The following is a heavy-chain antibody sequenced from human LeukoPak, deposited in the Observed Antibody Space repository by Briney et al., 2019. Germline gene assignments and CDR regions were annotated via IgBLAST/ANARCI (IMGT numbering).Heavy chain of an antibody. Sequence: SETLSLTCIVSGGSISSYYWSWIRQPAGKGLEWIGQIHTSGSTNYNPSLKSRVTISVDTSKNQFSLKLSSVTAADTAVYYCARGEYNWNYVDWFDPWGQGTLVTVSS. D-gene: IGHD1-7*01. J-gene: IGHJ5*02. CDR3: ARGEYNWNYVDWFDP. CDR1: GGSISSYY. V-gene: IGHV4-4*07. CDR2: IHTSGST.